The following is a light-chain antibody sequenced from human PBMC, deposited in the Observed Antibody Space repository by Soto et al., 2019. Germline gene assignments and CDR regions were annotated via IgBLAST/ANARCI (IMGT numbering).Light chain of an antibody. CDR2: GAS. J-gene: IGKJ2*01. CDR1: QSVSSSY. V-gene: IGKV3-20*01. Sequence: EIVLPPSACPPSLFSGERGTLSCRASQSVSSSYLAWYQQKPGQAPRLLIYGASSRATGIPDRFSGSGSGTDFTLTISRLEPEDFAVYHCQLYTSSPYPFGQGTKVDIK. CDR3: QLYTSSPYP.